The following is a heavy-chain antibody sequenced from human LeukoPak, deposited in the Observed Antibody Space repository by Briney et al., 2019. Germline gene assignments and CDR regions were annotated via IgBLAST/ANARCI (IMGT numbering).Heavy chain of an antibody. CDR1: GYTFTSYG. CDR2: ISAYNGNT. CDR3: ARVTRPGGDCRHCFDY. Sequence: ASVKVSCKASGYTFTSYGISWVRQAPGQGLEWMGWISAYNGNTNYAQKLQGRVTMTTDTSTSTAYMELRSLRSDGTAVYYCARVTRPGGDCRHCFDYWGQGTLVTVSS. D-gene: IGHD2-21*02. J-gene: IGHJ4*02. V-gene: IGHV1-18*01.